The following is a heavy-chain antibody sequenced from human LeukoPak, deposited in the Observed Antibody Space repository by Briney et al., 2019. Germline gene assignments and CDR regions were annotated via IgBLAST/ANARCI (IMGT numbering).Heavy chain of an antibody. D-gene: IGHD3-10*01. CDR3: ARHGLGRGVYITRQYNYYMDV. J-gene: IGHJ6*04. V-gene: IGHV4-34*01. CDR1: GGSFSTYY. Sequence: SETLSLTCAVSGGSFSTYYWSWVRQPPGGGLEWIGDINQSGSTHYTPSLTSRVTVSIDTSKNKFSLKMSSLTAADTAIYFCARHGLGRGVYITRQYNYYMDVWGTGTTVTVSS. CDR2: INQSGST.